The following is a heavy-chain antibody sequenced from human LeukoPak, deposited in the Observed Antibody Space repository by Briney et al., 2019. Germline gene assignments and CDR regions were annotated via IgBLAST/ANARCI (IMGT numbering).Heavy chain of an antibody. CDR3: ARYQWEYCSSTSCHTVYYGMDV. CDR1: GGSFSGYY. V-gene: IGHV4-34*01. D-gene: IGHD2-2*01. Sequence: SETLSLTCAVYGGSFSGYYWSWIRQAPGKGLEWIGEINQSGITNYNPSLKSRVTISRDTSKNQFSLKLSSVTAADTAVYYCARYQWEYCSSTSCHTVYYGMDVWGQGTTVTVSS. J-gene: IGHJ6*02. CDR2: INQSGIT.